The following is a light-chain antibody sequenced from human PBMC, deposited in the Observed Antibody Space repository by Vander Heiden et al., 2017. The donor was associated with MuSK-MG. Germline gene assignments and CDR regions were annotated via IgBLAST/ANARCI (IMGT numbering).Light chain of an antibody. CDR3: SSRDSSAV. CDR2: EKE. J-gene: IGLJ3*02. CDR1: SLRSYY. Sequence: SSGLPPDRAVSVALGPTVTITCQGDSLRSYYASWYQQKPGRAPVLVIYEKENRPSGIPDRFSGYSSGNTAALTITGAQAEDEADYYCSSRDSSAVFGGGTKLTVL. V-gene: IGLV3-19*01.